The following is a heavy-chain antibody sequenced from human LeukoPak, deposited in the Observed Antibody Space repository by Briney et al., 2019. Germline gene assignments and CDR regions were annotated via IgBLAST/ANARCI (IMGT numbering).Heavy chain of an antibody. CDR1: GYTFSDYY. D-gene: IGHD6-19*01. CDR3: ARVGSSGWYVHPTLDY. Sequence: SVKVSCKPSGYTFSDYYIHWVRQAPGQGLEWMAWINPTNGDTNYAQKFQGRVTMTRDTSISTAYMELTRLISDDTAVYYCARVGSSGWYVHPTLDYWGQGTLVAVSS. J-gene: IGHJ4*02. V-gene: IGHV1-2*02. CDR2: INPTNGDT.